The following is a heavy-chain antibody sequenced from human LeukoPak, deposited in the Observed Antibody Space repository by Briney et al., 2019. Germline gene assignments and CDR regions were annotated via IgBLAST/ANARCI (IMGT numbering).Heavy chain of an antibody. CDR2: IYYSGST. CDR3: ASSVRGSSWYRDYYYYYYMDV. Sequence: SETLSLTCTVSGGSISSYYWSWIRQPPGKGLEWIGYIYYSGSTNYNPSLKSRVTISVDTSKNQFSLKLSSVTAADTAVYYCASSVRGSSWYRDYYYYYYMDVWGKGTTVTVSS. CDR1: GGSISSYY. D-gene: IGHD6-13*01. V-gene: IGHV4-59*01. J-gene: IGHJ6*03.